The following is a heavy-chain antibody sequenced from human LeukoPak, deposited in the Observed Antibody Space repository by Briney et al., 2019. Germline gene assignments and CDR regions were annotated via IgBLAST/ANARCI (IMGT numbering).Heavy chain of an antibody. CDR1: GDSISSGGYY. Sequence: SETLSLTCTVSGDSISSGGYYWSWIRQHPGKGLEWIGYIYYSGSTYYNPSLKSRVTISVDTSKNQFSLKLSSVTAADTAVYYCASNTVPSPAARARAFDIWGQGTMVTVSS. V-gene: IGHV4-31*03. J-gene: IGHJ3*02. CDR2: IYYSGST. CDR3: ASNTVPSPAARARAFDI. D-gene: IGHD2-2*01.